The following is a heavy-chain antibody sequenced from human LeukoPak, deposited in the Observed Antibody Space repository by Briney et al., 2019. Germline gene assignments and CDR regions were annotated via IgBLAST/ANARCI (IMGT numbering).Heavy chain of an antibody. V-gene: IGHV3-66*01. CDR3: TRVFAYSYGDFDN. CDR2: IYSGGST. D-gene: IGHD5-18*01. CDR1: GFTVSTNY. Sequence: PGGSLRLSCAASGFTVSTNYMNWVRQAPGKGLEWVSIIYSGGSTYYADSVKGRFTISRDISQNTVYLQMNSLRVEDSAVYYCTRVFAYSYGDFDNWGQGTLVAVSS. J-gene: IGHJ4*02.